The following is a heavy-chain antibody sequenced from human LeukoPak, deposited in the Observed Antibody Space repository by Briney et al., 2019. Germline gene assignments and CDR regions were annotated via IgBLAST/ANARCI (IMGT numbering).Heavy chain of an antibody. V-gene: IGHV4-38-2*01. CDR2: IYHSGST. Sequence: PSETLSLTCAVSGYSISSGYYWGWIRQPPGKGLEWIGSIYHSGSTYYNPSLKSRVTISVDTSKNQFSLKLSSVTAADTAVHYCARHVAVAGEYNWFDPWGQGTLVTVSS. CDR1: GYSISSGYY. J-gene: IGHJ5*02. D-gene: IGHD6-19*01. CDR3: ARHVAVAGEYNWFDP.